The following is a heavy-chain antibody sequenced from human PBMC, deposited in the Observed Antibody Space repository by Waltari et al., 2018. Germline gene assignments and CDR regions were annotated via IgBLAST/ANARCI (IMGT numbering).Heavy chain of an antibody. J-gene: IGHJ3*01. Sequence: QVQLVQSGAEVKKPGASVKVSCKVSGYSLTALSMHWVRQAPGKGLEWMGGFDPQDAETIYAQNFQGRVAMTEDTSTDTAYIDLTSLTSEDTAIYYCTTFNWGHDAFDLWGQGTLVTVSS. CDR1: GYSLTALS. D-gene: IGHD7-27*01. CDR3: TTFNWGHDAFDL. CDR2: FDPQDAET. V-gene: IGHV1-24*01.